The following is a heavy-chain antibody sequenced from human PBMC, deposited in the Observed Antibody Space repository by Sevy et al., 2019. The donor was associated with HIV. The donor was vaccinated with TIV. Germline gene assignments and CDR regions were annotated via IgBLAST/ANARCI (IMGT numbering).Heavy chain of an antibody. V-gene: IGHV3-30-3*01. CDR3: ARGRAIAAAGTLDY. D-gene: IGHD6-13*01. CDR1: GFTFNTYA. Sequence: GGSLRLSCAASGFTFNTYAMHWVRQAPGKGLEWVAVISYDGGSKYYADSMKGRFTISRDNSKNTLYLQMISLRPEDSAIYYCARGRAIAAAGTLDYWGQGTLVTVSS. J-gene: IGHJ4*02. CDR2: ISYDGGSK.